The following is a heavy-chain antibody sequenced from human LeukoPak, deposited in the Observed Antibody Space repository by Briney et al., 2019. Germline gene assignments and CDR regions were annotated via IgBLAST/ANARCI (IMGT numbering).Heavy chain of an antibody. Sequence: PSETLSLTCAVSGYSISSGYYWGWIRQPTGKGLEWIGSIYHSGSTYYNPSLKSRVTISVDTSKNQFSLKLSSVTAADTAVYYCARATFGNYYDFDYWGQGTLVTVSS. J-gene: IGHJ4*02. CDR3: ARATFGNYYDFDY. V-gene: IGHV4-38-2*01. CDR2: IYHSGST. D-gene: IGHD1-26*01. CDR1: GYSISSGYY.